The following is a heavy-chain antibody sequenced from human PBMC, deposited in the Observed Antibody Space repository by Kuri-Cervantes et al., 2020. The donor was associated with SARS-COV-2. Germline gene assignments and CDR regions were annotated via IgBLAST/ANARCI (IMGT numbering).Heavy chain of an antibody. CDR1: GFTFSSYG. J-gene: IGHJ4*02. CDR3: AKDYQDFDY. V-gene: IGHV3-23*01. Sequence: GESLKISCAASGFTFSSYGMHWVRQAPGKGLEWVSAISGSGGSTYYADSVKGRFTISRDNSKNTLYLQMNSLRAEDTAVYYCAKDYQDFDYWGQGTLVTVSS. D-gene: IGHD2-2*01. CDR2: ISGSGGST.